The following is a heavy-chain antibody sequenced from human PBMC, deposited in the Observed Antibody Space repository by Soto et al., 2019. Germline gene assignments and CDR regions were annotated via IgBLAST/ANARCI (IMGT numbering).Heavy chain of an antibody. CDR3: ARIVRGIVITYYYMDV. CDR1: GGSISSSSYY. D-gene: IGHD2-21*01. V-gene: IGHV4-39*01. Sequence: QVQLQESGPGLVKPSETLSLTCTVSGGSISSSSYYWGWIRQPPGKGLEWIGSIFYSGSTYYNPSIQSRVTISVDTSTNQSSLKLRSVTAADTAVYYCARIVRGIVITYYYMDVWGKGTTVTVSS. J-gene: IGHJ6*03. CDR2: IFYSGST.